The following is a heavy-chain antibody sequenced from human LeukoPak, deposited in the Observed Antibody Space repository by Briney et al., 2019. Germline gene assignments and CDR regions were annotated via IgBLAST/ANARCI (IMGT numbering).Heavy chain of an antibody. Sequence: ASVKVSCKASGYTFTSYDINWVRQATGQGLEWMGWMNPNSGNTGYAQKFQGRVTMTRNTSISTAYMELSSLRSEDTAVYYCARGGTYYYDSSGYYGPYWGQGTLVTVSS. CDR1: GYTFTSYD. V-gene: IGHV1-8*01. D-gene: IGHD3-22*01. J-gene: IGHJ4*02. CDR2: MNPNSGNT. CDR3: ARGGTYYYDSSGYYGPY.